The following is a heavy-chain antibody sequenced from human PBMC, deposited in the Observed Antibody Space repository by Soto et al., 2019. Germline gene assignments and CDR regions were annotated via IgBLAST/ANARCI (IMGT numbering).Heavy chain of an antibody. CDR3: ARGDATKIVVTTYYAMDV. CDR2: IDVGSGNA. D-gene: IGHD4-17*01. V-gene: IGHV1-58*01. CDR1: GFTFSSSA. Sequence: GASVKVSCKTSGFTFSSSAVHWVRQARGHRLQWIGWIDVGSGNANYAQMLQERIGISRDMSTSTAYMELSSLRPEDTAVYYCARGDATKIVVTTYYAMDVWG. J-gene: IGHJ6*02.